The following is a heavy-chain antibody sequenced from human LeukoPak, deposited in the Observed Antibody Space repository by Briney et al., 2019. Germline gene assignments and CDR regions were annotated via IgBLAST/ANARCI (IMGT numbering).Heavy chain of an antibody. V-gene: IGHV3-30*18. CDR2: ISYDGSNE. D-gene: IGHD3-10*01. Sequence: GGSLRLSCAASGFNFSNYGMHWVRQVPGKGLEWVAVISYDGSNEYYADSVKGRFTISRDNSKNTLYLQMNSLRAEDTAVYYCPKDRATGTQFYFYGMDVWGQGTTVTVSS. J-gene: IGHJ6*02. CDR1: GFNFSNYG. CDR3: PKDRATGTQFYFYGMDV.